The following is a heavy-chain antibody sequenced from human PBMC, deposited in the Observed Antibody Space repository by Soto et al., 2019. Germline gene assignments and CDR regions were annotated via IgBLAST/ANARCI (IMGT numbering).Heavy chain of an antibody. D-gene: IGHD2-2*01. CDR1: GFTFTSYA. V-gene: IGHV3-30-3*01. J-gene: IGHJ6*02. Sequence: QVKLVESGGGVVQPGKSLRLSCVVSGFTFTSYAMHWVRQAPGKCLEWVTVISFDGTNTYYADSVKGRFTFSRDNSKTTLYLQMNSLRPEDTAVYYCARDHLYCSDSNCFRGYYGMDVWGQGTTVTVSS. CDR2: ISFDGTNT. CDR3: ARDHLYCSDSNCFRGYYGMDV.